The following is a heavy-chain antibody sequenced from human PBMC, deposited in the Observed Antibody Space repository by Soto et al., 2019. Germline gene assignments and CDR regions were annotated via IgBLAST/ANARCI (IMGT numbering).Heavy chain of an antibody. CDR2: ISYDGSNK. V-gene: IGHV3-30-3*01. CDR1: GFTFSSYA. D-gene: IGHD2-2*01. J-gene: IGHJ4*02. CDR3: ARGYCSSTSCPKQY. Sequence: QVQLVESGGGVVQPGRSLRLSCAASGFTFSSYAMHWVRQAPGKGLEWVAVISYDGSNKYYADSVKGRFTISRDNSKNTLYLQMNSLRAEDTAVYYCARGYCSSTSCPKQYWGQGTLVTVSS.